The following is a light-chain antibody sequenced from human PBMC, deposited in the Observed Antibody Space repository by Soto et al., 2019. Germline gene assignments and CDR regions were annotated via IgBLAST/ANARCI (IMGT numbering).Light chain of an antibody. J-gene: IGKJ1*01. CDR3: QQDNNWPRT. Sequence: EIVMTQSPATLSVSPGERATLSCRASQSVSSNLAWYQQKCGQAPRLLIYGASTRATGIPARFSGSGSGTEFTLTISSLQSEDFAVYYCQQDNNWPRTFGQGTKVEIK. CDR1: QSVSSN. CDR2: GAS. V-gene: IGKV3-15*01.